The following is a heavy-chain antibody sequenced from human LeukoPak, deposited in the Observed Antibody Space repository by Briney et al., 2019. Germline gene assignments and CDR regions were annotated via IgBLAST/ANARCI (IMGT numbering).Heavy chain of an antibody. CDR3: ARHYDGLDF. J-gene: IGHJ4*02. Sequence: PSETLSLICTVSGGSISNYYWNWIRQPPGKGLEWVGYIYYSGSTNYNPSLKSRLTISVDTSKNRISLKLNSVTAADTAVYYCARHYDGLDFWGQGTLVTVSS. D-gene: IGHD5-12*01. CDR1: GGSISNYY. V-gene: IGHV4-59*08. CDR2: IYYSGST.